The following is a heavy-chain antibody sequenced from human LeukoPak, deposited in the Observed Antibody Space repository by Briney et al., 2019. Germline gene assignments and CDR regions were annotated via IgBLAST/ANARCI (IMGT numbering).Heavy chain of an antibody. D-gene: IGHD3-22*01. Sequence: SETLSLTCTVSGGSVSSSSYYWGWIRQPPGKGLEWIGNIYYSGSTYYNPSLKSRVTISVDTSKNQFSLKLSSVTAADTAVYYCARYGYDSSGYYYYYYYMDVWGKGTTVTISS. V-gene: IGHV4-39*01. J-gene: IGHJ6*03. CDR2: IYYSGST. CDR1: GGSVSSSSYY. CDR3: ARYGYDSSGYYYYYYYMDV.